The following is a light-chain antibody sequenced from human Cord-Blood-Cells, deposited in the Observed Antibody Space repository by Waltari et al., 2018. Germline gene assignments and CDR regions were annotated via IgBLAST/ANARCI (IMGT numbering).Light chain of an antibody. CDR3: CSYAGSYTYV. CDR1: SSDVGGYNY. V-gene: IGLV2-11*01. CDR2: DVS. J-gene: IGLJ1*01. Sequence: QSALTQPRSVSGSPGQSVTISCTGTSSDVGGYNYVSWYQQHPGKAPKLMLYDVSKRPSGVPDRVSGSKSGNTASLTISVLQAEDEADYYCCSYAGSYTYVFGTGTKVTVL.